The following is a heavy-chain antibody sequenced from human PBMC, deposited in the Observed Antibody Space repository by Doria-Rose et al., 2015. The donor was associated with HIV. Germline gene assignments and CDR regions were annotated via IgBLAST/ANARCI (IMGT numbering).Heavy chain of an antibody. V-gene: IGHV2-26*01. CDR3: ARIKSSRWYHKYYFDF. CDR2: IFSDDER. CDR1: GVSLSSPGMG. J-gene: IGHJ4*02. D-gene: IGHD6-13*01. Sequence: QITLKGSGPVLVKPTETLTPTCTVSGVSLSSPGMGVSWIRQPPGKALEWLANIFSDDERSYKTSLKSRLTISRCTSKSQVVLTMTDVDPVDTATYYCARIKSSRWYHKYYFDFWGQGTLVIVSA.